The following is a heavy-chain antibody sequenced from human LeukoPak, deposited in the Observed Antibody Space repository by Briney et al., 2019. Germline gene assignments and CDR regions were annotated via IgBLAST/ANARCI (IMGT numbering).Heavy chain of an antibody. CDR3: AREGGVSSSGYYYDY. Sequence: SETLSLTCTVSGGSISRSRDYWGWIRQPPGKGLEWIGSIYYSGSTYYNPSLKSRVTISGDTSKNRFSLKLSSVTAADTAVYYCAREGGVSSSGYYYDYWGQGTLVTVSS. CDR2: IYYSGST. J-gene: IGHJ4*02. D-gene: IGHD3-22*01. V-gene: IGHV4-39*07. CDR1: GGSISRSRDY.